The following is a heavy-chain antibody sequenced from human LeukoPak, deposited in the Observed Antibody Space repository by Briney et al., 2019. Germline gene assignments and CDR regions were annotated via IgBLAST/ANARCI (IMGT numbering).Heavy chain of an antibody. D-gene: IGHD6-25*01. V-gene: IGHV3-23*01. J-gene: IGHJ4*02. CDR2: ISGSGGST. Sequence: GGSLRLSCAASVFSISHYAMSWFRQAPGKGLEGVSSISGSGGSTYYAASVKGRFTISRDTAKNTLNLQMNSLRAEDTAVYYCAKSTGSGWPYYLDSWGQGTPVTVSS. CDR3: AKSTGSGWPYYLDS. CDR1: VFSISHYA.